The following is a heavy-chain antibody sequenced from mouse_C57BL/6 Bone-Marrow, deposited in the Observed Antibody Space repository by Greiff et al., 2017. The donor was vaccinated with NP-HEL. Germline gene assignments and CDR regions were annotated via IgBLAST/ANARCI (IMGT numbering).Heavy chain of an antibody. D-gene: IGHD1-1*01. Sequence: EVQLQQSGPELVKPGASVKISCKASGYTFTDYYMNWVKQSHGKSLEWIGDINPNNGGTSYNQKFKGKATLTVDKSSSTAYMELRSLTSEDSAVYYCQYYYGSSVYFDVWGTGTTVTVSS. CDR1: GYTFTDYY. CDR2: INPNNGGT. V-gene: IGHV1-26*01. CDR3: QYYYGSSVYFDV. J-gene: IGHJ1*03.